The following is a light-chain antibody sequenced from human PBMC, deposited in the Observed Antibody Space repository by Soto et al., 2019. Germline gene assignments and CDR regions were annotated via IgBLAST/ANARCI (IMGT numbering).Light chain of an antibody. Sequence: QSALTQPASVSGSPGQSITISCTGTSSDVGGNHVSWYQHHPGKAPRLIVYDVSNRPSGISNRFSGSKSDNTASLTIFGLQADDEADYYCSSHTRSGRYVFGTGTKLTVL. CDR3: SSHTRSGRYV. J-gene: IGLJ1*01. CDR1: SSDVGGNH. V-gene: IGLV2-14*03. CDR2: DVS.